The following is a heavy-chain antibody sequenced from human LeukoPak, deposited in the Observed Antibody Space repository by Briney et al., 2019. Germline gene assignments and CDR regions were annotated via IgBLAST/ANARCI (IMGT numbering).Heavy chain of an antibody. Sequence: SETLSLTCTVSGGSISSYYWNWIRQPPGKGLEWIGYIYYSGSTNYNPSLKSRVTISVDTSKNQFSLKLSSVTAADTAVYYCSRSYSVWTSCDYWGQGTLVTVSS. CDR3: SRSYSVWTSCDY. V-gene: IGHV4-59*01. CDR2: IYYSGST. D-gene: IGHD2-2*01. J-gene: IGHJ4*02. CDR1: GGSISSYY.